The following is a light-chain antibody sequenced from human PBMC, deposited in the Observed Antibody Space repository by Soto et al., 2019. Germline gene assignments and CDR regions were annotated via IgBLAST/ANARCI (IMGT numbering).Light chain of an antibody. Sequence: EIALTQSPATLSLSPGERATLSCRASQSVSSNLAWYQQKPGQAPRLLIYGASTRATGIPARFSGSGSGTEFTLTISSLQSEDFAVYYCQQYGSFPWTFGQGTKVDIK. V-gene: IGKV3-15*01. CDR2: GAS. J-gene: IGKJ1*01. CDR3: QQYGSFPWT. CDR1: QSVSSN.